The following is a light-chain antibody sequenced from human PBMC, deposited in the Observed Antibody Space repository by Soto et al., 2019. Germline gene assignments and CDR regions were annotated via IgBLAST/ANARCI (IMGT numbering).Light chain of an antibody. J-gene: IGKJ1*01. CDR2: KAS. CDR1: QSISSW. CDR3: QQYNDNWT. Sequence: DIQMTQSPSTLSASVGDRVTITCRASQSISSWLAWYQQKPGTAPKLLIYKASTLQIGAPSRFSGNRTGTKITLTISSLQPDDSATYYCQQYNDNWTFGQGTKVEIK. V-gene: IGKV1-5*03.